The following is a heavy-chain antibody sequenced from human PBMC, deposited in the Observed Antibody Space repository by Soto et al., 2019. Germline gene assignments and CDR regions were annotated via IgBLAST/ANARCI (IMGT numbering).Heavy chain of an antibody. Sequence: PSETLSLTCTVSGGSMRNSFWTWIRQPPGKGLEWIGYIHYSGTTSFFPSYNPSLRSRVTISEDTSKNQFSLKLLSVTTADTAVYFCAAGEASSRNLAPYYLDFWGQGTLVTVSS. J-gene: IGHJ4*02. D-gene: IGHD6-13*01. CDR2: IHYSGTT. CDR1: GGSMRNSF. CDR3: AAGEASSRNLAPYYLDF. V-gene: IGHV4-59*01.